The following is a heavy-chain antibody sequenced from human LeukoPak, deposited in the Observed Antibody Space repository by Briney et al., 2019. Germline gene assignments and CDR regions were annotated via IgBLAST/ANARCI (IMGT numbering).Heavy chain of an antibody. D-gene: IGHD5-12*01. CDR3: ARDSGSWWLRGGHYFDY. J-gene: IGHJ4*02. CDR2: ISSSSSYI. CDR1: GFTFSSYS. Sequence: GGSLRLSCAASGFTFSSYSMNWVRQAPGKGLEWVSSISSSSSYIYYADSVKGRFTISRDNAKNSLYLQMNSLRAEDTAVYYCARDSGSWWLRGGHYFDYWGQGTQVTVSS. V-gene: IGHV3-21*01.